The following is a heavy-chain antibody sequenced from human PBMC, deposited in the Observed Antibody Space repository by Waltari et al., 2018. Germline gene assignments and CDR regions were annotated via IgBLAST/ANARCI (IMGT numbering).Heavy chain of an antibody. D-gene: IGHD3-16*01. CDR3: AKDHGIAY. CDR2: ISNSGTDT. Sequence: QLLESGGGLVQPGGSLRLSCSHSGLSFSIFAMSWVRQAPGKGLEWVAGISNSGTDTYYADSVEGRFTISRDNSKKTLFLQKNSLRVEDTAVYYCAKDHGIAYWGQGTQVTVSS. CDR1: GLSFSIFA. J-gene: IGHJ4*02. V-gene: IGHV3-23*01.